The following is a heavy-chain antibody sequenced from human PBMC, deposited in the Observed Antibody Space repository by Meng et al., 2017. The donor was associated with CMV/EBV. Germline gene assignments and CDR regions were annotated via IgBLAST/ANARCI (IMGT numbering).Heavy chain of an antibody. Sequence: GESLKISCAASGFTFSNYWMHWVRQAPGKGLVWVSHINSDASSTDYADSVKGRFTISRDNAKNSLYLQMNSLRAEDTAVYYCARLQDSSGYYRVVVTIDYWGQGTLVTVSS. CDR2: INSDASST. CDR1: GFTFSNYW. J-gene: IGHJ4*02. CDR3: ARLQDSSGYYRVVVTIDY. D-gene: IGHD3-22*01. V-gene: IGHV3-74*01.